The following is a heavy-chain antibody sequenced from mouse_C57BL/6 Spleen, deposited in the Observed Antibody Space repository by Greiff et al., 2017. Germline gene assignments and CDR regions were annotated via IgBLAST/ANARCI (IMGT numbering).Heavy chain of an antibody. V-gene: IGHV3-1*01. CDR2: ISYSGST. CDR1: GYSITSGYD. J-gene: IGHJ4*01. Sequence: EVKLMESGPGMVKPSQSLSLTCTVTGYSITSGYDWHWIRHFPGNKLEWMGYISYSGSTNYNPSLKGRISITHDTSNNHFFLKLSSVTTEDTATYYCARGGRGYAMDYWGQGTSVTVSS. CDR3: ARGGRGYAMDY. D-gene: IGHD4-1*01.